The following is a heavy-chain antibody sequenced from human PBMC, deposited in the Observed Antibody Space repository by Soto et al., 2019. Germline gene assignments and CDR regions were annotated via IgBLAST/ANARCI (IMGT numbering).Heavy chain of an antibody. CDR3: ARYIRRGSHFDY. J-gene: IGHJ4*02. Sequence: PGGSLRLSCAASGFTFSSYEMNWVRQAPGKGLQWISYITSSGSTIYYADSVKGRFTISRDNAKNSLYLQMNSLRAEDTAVYYCARYIRRGSHFDYWGQGTLVTSPQ. CDR1: GFTFSSYE. V-gene: IGHV3-48*03. D-gene: IGHD3-10*01. CDR2: ITSSGSTI.